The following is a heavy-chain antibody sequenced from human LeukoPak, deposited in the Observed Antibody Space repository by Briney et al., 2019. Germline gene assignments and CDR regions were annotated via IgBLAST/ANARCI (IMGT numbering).Heavy chain of an antibody. CDR1: GFTVSSNY. V-gene: IGHV3-53*01. D-gene: IGHD2-21*02. CDR3: AKSFSYCGGDCYNYFDY. J-gene: IGHJ4*02. Sequence: GGSLRLSCAASGFTVSSNYMSWVRQAPGKGLEWVSVIYSGGSTYYADSVKGRFTISRDNSKNTLYLQMNSLRAEDTAVYYCAKSFSYCGGDCYNYFDYWGQGNLVTVSS. CDR2: IYSGGST.